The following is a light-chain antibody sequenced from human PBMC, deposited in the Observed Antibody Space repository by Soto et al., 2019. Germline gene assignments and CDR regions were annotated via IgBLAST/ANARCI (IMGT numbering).Light chain of an antibody. J-gene: IGKJ5*01. CDR2: KAS. CDR3: QQYYDWPIT. Sequence: DIQMTQSPSTLSSSIGDRFTITCRASESIRAWLAWYQQKPGKAPKLLIYKASTLKSGVPSRFSGSGSGTEFTLTISSLQSEDFAVYYCQQYYDWPITFGQGTRLENK. V-gene: IGKV1-5*03. CDR1: ESIRAW.